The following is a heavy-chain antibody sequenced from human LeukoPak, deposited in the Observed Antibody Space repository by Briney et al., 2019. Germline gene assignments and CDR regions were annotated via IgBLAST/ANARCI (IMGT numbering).Heavy chain of an antibody. CDR1: GGSISSSSYY. CDR2: IYYSGST. CDR3: ARGATLTRNWFDP. D-gene: IGHD5-12*01. J-gene: IGHJ5*02. V-gene: IGHV4-39*07. Sequence: SETLSLTCTVSGGSISSSSYYWGWIRQPPGKGLEWIGSIYYSGSTYYNPSLKSRVTISVDTSKNQFSLKLSSVTAADTAVYYCARGATLTRNWFDPWGQGTLVTVSS.